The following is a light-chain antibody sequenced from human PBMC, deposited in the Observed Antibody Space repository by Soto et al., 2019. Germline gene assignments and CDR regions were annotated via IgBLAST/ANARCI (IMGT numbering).Light chain of an antibody. J-gene: IGKJ1*01. CDR3: QQSNSTPLT. CDR1: QSISSY. Sequence: DIQMTQSPSSLSASVGDRVTITCRASQSISSYLNWYQQKPGKAPNLLIYAASSLQSGVPSRFSGSGSGTDFTLTISSLQPEDFATYYCQQSNSTPLTFGQGTKVEIK. CDR2: AAS. V-gene: IGKV1-39*01.